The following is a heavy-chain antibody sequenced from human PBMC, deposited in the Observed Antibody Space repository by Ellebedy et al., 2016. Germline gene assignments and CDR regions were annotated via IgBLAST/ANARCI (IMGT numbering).Heavy chain of an antibody. CDR2: ISSSSSYI. J-gene: IGHJ1*01. CDR3: ARDNGGYMGYH. D-gene: IGHD6-13*01. CDR1: GFTFSSYS. V-gene: IGHV3-21*01. Sequence: GESLKISCAASGFTFSSYSMNWVRQAPGKGLEWVSSISSSSSYIYYADSVKGRFTISRDNAKNSLYLQMNSLRAEDTAVYYCARDNGGYMGYHWGQGTLVTVSS.